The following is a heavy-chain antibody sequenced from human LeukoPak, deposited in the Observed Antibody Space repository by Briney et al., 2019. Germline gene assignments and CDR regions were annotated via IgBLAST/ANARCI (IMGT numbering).Heavy chain of an antibody. Sequence: EASVKVSCKASGGTFSSYAISWVRQAPGQGLEWMGGIIPIFGTANYAQKFRGRVTITTDESTSTAYMELSSLRSEDTAVYYCASVSDDYSIFGWFDPWGQGTLVTVSS. CDR2: IIPIFGTA. V-gene: IGHV1-69*05. J-gene: IGHJ5*02. D-gene: IGHD4-11*01. CDR1: GGTFSSYA. CDR3: ASVSDDYSIFGWFDP.